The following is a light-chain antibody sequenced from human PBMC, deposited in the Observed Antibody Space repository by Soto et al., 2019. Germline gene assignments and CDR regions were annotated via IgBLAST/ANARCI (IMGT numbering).Light chain of an antibody. CDR1: QGISSW. CDR2: AAS. Sequence: DIQQTQAPSSVSSSVGDRVTITSRASQGISSWLAWYQRKPGRAPKLLIYAASRLQAGVPLRFSGSGSGTDFTLTISDLQPEDFATYYCQQHNSFTLTFGQGTRLDI. J-gene: IGKJ5*01. V-gene: IGKV1-12*01. CDR3: QQHNSFTLT.